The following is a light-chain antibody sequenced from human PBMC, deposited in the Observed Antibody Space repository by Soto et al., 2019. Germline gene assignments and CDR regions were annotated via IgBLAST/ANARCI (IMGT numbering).Light chain of an antibody. CDR1: SSDVGGYNY. V-gene: IGLV2-14*01. Sequence: QLVLTQPASVSGSPGQSITISCTGTSSDVGGYNYVSWYQQHPGKAPKFMIYEVSNRPSGVSNRFSGSKSGNTASLTISGLQAEDEADYYCSSYTSRSTHWVFGGGTQLTVL. CDR2: EVS. J-gene: IGLJ3*02. CDR3: SSYTSRSTHWV.